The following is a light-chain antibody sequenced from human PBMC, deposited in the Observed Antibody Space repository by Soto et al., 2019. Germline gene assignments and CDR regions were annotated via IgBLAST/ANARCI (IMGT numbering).Light chain of an antibody. Sequence: DIQMTQSPSTLSASVGDRVTITCRASQSISSWLAWYQQRPGEAPKLLIYSASTLHSGVPSRFSGSGSGTYFSLTISNLQPEDFATYYCLQTFSTPWTFGQGTKV. CDR1: QSISSW. CDR3: LQTFSTPWT. CDR2: SAS. V-gene: IGKV1-39*01. J-gene: IGKJ1*01.